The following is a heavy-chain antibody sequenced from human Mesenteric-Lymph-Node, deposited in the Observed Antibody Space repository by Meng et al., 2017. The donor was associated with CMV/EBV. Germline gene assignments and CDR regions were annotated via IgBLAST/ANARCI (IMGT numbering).Heavy chain of an antibody. CDR3: ARDHGVAVAGTDPPYLGMDV. D-gene: IGHD6-19*01. CDR2: ISGSNDNT. J-gene: IGHJ6*02. Sequence: ASVKVSCKASGYTFTSYGINWVRQAPGQGLEWMGWISGSNDNTKYTQKIQGRVTMTTDTSTDTAYMELRSLRSDDTAVYYCARDHGVAVAGTDPPYLGMDVWGQGTTVTVSS. CDR1: GYTFTSYG. V-gene: IGHV1-18*01.